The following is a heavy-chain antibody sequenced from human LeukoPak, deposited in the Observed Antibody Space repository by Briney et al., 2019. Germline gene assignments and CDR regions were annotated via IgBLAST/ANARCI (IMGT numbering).Heavy chain of an antibody. V-gene: IGHV4-39*02. CDR2: ISYSGTT. CDR3: AKSGGYGLIDY. CDR1: GGSISSSSFY. D-gene: IGHD1-26*01. Sequence: SETLSLTCSVSGGSISSSSFYWGWIRQPPGKGLEWIGSISYSGTTYYNPSLKSRVTISVDTSKNHFSLNLNSVTAADTAMYYCAKSGGYGLIDYWGQGTLVTVSS. J-gene: IGHJ4*02.